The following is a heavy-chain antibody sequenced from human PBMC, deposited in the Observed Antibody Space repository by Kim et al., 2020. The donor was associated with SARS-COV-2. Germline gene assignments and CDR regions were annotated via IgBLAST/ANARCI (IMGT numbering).Heavy chain of an antibody. CDR1: GGSFSGYY. CDR3: ARDWFGAYYFDY. Sequence: SETLSLTCAVYGGSFSGYYWSWIRQPPGKGLEWIGEINHSGSTNYNPSLKSRVTISVDTSKNQFSLKLSSVTAADTAVYYCARDWFGAYYFDYWGQGTLVTVSS. J-gene: IGHJ4*02. D-gene: IGHD3-10*01. V-gene: IGHV4-34*01. CDR2: INHSGST.